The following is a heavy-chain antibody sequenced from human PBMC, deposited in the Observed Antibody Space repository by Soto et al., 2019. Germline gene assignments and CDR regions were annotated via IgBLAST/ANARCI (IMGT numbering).Heavy chain of an antibody. V-gene: IGHV3-23*01. Sequence: GGSLRLSCAASGFTFSSYAMSWVRQAPGKGLEWVSAISGSGGSTYYADSVKGRFTISRDNSKNTLYLQMNSLRAEDTAVYYCAKELTDIVVVVAATPCAFDIWGQGAMVTVSS. J-gene: IGHJ3*02. CDR3: AKELTDIVVVVAATPCAFDI. D-gene: IGHD2-15*01. CDR2: ISGSGGST. CDR1: GFTFSSYA.